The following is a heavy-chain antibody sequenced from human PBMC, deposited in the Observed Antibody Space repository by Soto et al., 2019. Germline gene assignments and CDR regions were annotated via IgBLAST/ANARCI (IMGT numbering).Heavy chain of an antibody. CDR2: IYYSGST. D-gene: IGHD2-2*01. V-gene: IGHV4-30-4*01. Sequence: QVQLQESGPGLVKPSQTLSLTCTVSGGSISSGDYYWSWIRQPPGKGLEWIGYIYYSGSTYYNPSLKSRVTISVETSKNQFSLKLSSVTAADTAVYYCARDEPNFSSTSCPRGWFDPWGQGTLVTVSS. CDR3: ARDEPNFSSTSCPRGWFDP. CDR1: GGSISSGDYY. J-gene: IGHJ5*02.